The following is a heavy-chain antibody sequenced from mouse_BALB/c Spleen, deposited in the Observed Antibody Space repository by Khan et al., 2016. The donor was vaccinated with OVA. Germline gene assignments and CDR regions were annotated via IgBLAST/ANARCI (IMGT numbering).Heavy chain of an antibody. CDR2: ISYSGST. Sequence: EVKLEESGPGLVKPSQSLSLTCTVTGYSITSGYGWNWIRQFPGNTLEWMGYISYSGSTNYNPSLKSRISITRDTSKNQFFLQLNSVTTEDTATYYCARTARIKYWGQGTTLTVSS. J-gene: IGHJ2*01. CDR1: GYSITSGYG. CDR3: ARTARIKY. D-gene: IGHD1-2*01. V-gene: IGHV3-2*02.